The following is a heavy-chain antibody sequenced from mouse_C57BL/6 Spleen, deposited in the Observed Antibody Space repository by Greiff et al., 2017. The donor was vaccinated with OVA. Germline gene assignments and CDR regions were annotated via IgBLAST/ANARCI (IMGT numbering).Heavy chain of an antibody. CDR3: ARDERGNYFDY. CDR2: ISDGGSYT. V-gene: IGHV5-4*01. CDR1: GFTFSSYA. Sequence: EVQGVESGGGLVKPGGSLKLSCAASGFTFSSYAMSWVRQTPEKRLEWVATISDGGSYTYYPDNVKGRFTISRDNAKNNLYLQMSHLKSEDTAMYYCARDERGNYFDYWGQGTTLTVSS. J-gene: IGHJ2*01.